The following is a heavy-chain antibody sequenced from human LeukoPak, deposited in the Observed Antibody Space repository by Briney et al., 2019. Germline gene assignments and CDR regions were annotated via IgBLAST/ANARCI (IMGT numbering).Heavy chain of an antibody. CDR3: ARGGGATDHFDC. Sequence: GGSLRLSCAASGFTFSNYAMHWVRQAPGKGLEWVAVISYDGRNKYSADSVKGRFTISRDNSKNTLYLQMNSLRAEDTAVYYCARGGGATDHFDCWGQGTLVTVSS. CDR1: GFTFSNYA. D-gene: IGHD1-26*01. CDR2: ISYDGRNK. V-gene: IGHV3-30-3*01. J-gene: IGHJ4*02.